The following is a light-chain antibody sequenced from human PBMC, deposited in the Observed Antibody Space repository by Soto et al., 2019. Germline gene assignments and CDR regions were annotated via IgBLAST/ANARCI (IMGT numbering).Light chain of an antibody. CDR1: QSVLYSSNNKNY. Sequence: DIVMTQSPDSLAVSLGERVTINCKSSQSVLYSSNNKNYLAWYQQKPGQPPKLLIYWASTRESGVPDRFSGSGSGTDFTLTISSLQAEDVAIYYCQQYYNTPLTFGQGTNLEIK. CDR2: WAS. V-gene: IGKV4-1*01. J-gene: IGKJ2*01. CDR3: QQYYNTPLT.